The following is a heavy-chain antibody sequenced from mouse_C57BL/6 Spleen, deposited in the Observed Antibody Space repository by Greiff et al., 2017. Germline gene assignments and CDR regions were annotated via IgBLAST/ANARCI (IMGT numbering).Heavy chain of an antibody. CDR1: GYTFTDYE. J-gene: IGHJ4*01. Sequence: VQLQESGAELVRPGASVTLSCKASGYTFTDYEMHWVKQTPVHGLEWIGAIDPETGGTAYNQKFKGKAIMTADKSSSTAYMGLRSLTSEDSAVYYSTRQIYYGNYYYAMDYWGQGTSVTVSS. CDR2: IDPETGGT. V-gene: IGHV1-15*01. CDR3: TRQIYYGNYYYAMDY. D-gene: IGHD2-1*01.